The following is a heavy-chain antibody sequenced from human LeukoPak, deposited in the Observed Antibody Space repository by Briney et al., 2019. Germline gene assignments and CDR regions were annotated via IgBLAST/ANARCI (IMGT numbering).Heavy chain of an antibody. J-gene: IGHJ4*02. Sequence: PGGSLRLSCAASGFTFSSYAMSWVRQAPGKGLEWVSAISGSGGSTYCADSVKGRFTISRDNSKNTLYLQMNSLRAEDTAVYYCAKDHRGGWYEGALTTFDYWGQGTLVTVSS. CDR1: GFTFSSYA. D-gene: IGHD6-19*01. V-gene: IGHV3-23*01. CDR2: ISGSGGST. CDR3: AKDHRGGWYEGALTTFDY.